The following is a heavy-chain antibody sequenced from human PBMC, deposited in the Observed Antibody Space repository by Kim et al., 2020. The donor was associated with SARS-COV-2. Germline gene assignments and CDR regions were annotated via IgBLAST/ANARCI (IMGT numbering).Heavy chain of an antibody. V-gene: IGHV4-34*01. CDR3: ARGVSAYGSGSYVDY. J-gene: IGHJ4*02. Sequence: PSLKSRVTISVDTSKNQFSLKLSSVNAADTAVYYCARGVSAYGSGSYVDYWGQGTLVTVSS. D-gene: IGHD3-10*01.